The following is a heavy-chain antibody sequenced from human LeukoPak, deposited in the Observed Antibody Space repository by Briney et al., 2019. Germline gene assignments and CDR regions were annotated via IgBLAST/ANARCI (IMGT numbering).Heavy chain of an antibody. D-gene: IGHD3-22*01. V-gene: IGHV3-48*03. CDR2: ISSGNTI. CDR1: GFTFSSYE. CDR3: ARCEYYYDSSGSGIKTFDY. Sequence: GGSLRLSCAVSGFTFSSYEMNWVRQAPGKGLEWVSYISSGNTIYYADSVKGRFTISRDNVKNSLYLQMNSLRAEDTAVYYCARCEYYYDSSGSGIKTFDYWGQGTLVTVSS. J-gene: IGHJ4*02.